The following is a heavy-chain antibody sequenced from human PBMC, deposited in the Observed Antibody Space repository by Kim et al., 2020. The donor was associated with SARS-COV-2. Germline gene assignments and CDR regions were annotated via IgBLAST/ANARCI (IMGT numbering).Heavy chain of an antibody. CDR3: ARLWSHGGAADY. CDR1: GGSMSKFY. D-gene: IGHD3-16*01. Sequence: SETLSLTCTVSGGSMSKFYWNWIRQSPGKGLEWIGYIYYTGDIKYNPSLRSRVTTSIDTPNNQFSQNLMSVTAADTAVYYCARLWSHGGAADYWGQGTLVTVSS. V-gene: IGHV4-59*01. CDR2: IYYTGDI. J-gene: IGHJ4*02.